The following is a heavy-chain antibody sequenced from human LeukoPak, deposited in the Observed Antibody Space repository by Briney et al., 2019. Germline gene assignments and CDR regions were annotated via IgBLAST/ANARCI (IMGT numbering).Heavy chain of an antibody. J-gene: IGHJ3*02. D-gene: IGHD6-13*01. CDR1: GFTVSSNW. V-gene: IGHV3-74*01. Sequence: GGSLRLSCAASGFTVSSNWMHWARQAPGKGLVWVSRIISNENSATYADSVKGRFTISRDNAKNTLYLQMNSLRAEDTAVYYCVRGGIASAFDIWGQGTMVTVSS. CDR2: IISNENSA. CDR3: VRGGIASAFDI.